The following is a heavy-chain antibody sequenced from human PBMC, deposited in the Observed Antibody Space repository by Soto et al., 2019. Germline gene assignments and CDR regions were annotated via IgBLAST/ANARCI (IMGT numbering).Heavy chain of an antibody. CDR1: GFTFSDTW. D-gene: IGHD2-21*02. J-gene: IGHJ6*02. CDR3: TSFPVVVTANYGLDV. CDR2: IKSKTDGGTT. Sequence: EVQLVESGGGLVKPGGSLRLSCAASGFTFSDTWMSWVCQAPGKGLEWVGRIKSKTDGGTTDYVAPVKGRFTISRDDSKNTLYLQMSSLKTEDTAVYYCTSFPVVVTANYGLDVWGQGTSVTVSS. V-gene: IGHV3-15*01.